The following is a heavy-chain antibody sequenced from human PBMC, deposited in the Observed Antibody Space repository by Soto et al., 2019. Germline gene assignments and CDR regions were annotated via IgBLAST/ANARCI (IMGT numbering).Heavy chain of an antibody. J-gene: IGHJ4*02. V-gene: IGHV3-30*18. CDR2: ISYDGSNK. CDR3: AKVRSSGDSVGYFDY. D-gene: IGHD6-25*01. Sequence: LRLSCAASVFTFSSYGMHWVRQAPGKGLEWVAVISYDGSNKYYADSVKGRFTISRDNSKNTLYLQMNSLRAEDTAVYYCAKVRSSGDSVGYFDYWGQGTLVTV. CDR1: VFTFSSYG.